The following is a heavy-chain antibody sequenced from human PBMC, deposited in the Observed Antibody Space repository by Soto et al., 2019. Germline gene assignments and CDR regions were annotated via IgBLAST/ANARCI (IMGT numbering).Heavy chain of an antibody. CDR2: IYSSGRS. CDR1: GDSITTSGYY. Sequence: SETLSLTCNVSGDSITTSGYYWDWIRQPPGKGLEWIGSIYSSGRSYYNPSLSSRVTISLDTAKNQIYLKVNSVTAADTAVHYCVRRARDHSAYFFPEMDVWGQGTTVKVSS. CDR3: VRRARDHSAYFFPEMDV. V-gene: IGHV4-39*01. J-gene: IGHJ6*02. D-gene: IGHD5-12*01.